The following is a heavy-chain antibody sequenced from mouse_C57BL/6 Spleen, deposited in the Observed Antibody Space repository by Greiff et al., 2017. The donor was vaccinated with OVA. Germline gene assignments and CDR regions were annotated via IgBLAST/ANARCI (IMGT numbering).Heavy chain of an antibody. CDR2: ISDGGSYT. D-gene: IGHD1-1*01. CDR1: GFTFSSYA. J-gene: IGHJ2*01. V-gene: IGHV5-4*01. Sequence: DVHLVESGGGLVKPGGSLKLSCAASGFTFSSYAMSWVRQTPEKRLEWVATISDGGSYTYYPDNVKGRFTISRDNAKNNLYLQMSHLKSEDTAMYYCARDPDYYGSDYWGQGTTLTVSS. CDR3: ARDPDYYGSDY.